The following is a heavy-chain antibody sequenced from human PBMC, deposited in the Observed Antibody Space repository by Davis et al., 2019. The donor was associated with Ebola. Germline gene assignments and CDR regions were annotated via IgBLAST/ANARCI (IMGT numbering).Heavy chain of an antibody. V-gene: IGHV3-30*03. CDR3: ASSGGGDSSGYYRYYYYYGMDV. Sequence: GESLKISCAASGFTFSSYGMHWVRQAPGKGLEWVAIISYDGSNKYYADSVKGRFTISRDNSKNTLYLQMNSLRAEDTAVYYCASSGGGDSSGYYRYYYYYGMDVWGQGTTVTVSS. D-gene: IGHD3-22*01. J-gene: IGHJ6*02. CDR1: GFTFSSYG. CDR2: ISYDGSNK.